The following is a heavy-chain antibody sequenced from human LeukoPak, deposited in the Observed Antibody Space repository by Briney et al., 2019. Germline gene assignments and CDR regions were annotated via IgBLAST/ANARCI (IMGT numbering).Heavy chain of an antibody. Sequence: SETLSLTCTVSGGSISSSSYYWGWIRQPPGKGLEWIGSIYYSGSTYYNPSLKRRVTISVDTSKNQFSLKLSSVTAADTAVYYCAREKGYQPLLNWFDPWGQGTTVTASS. V-gene: IGHV4-39*07. J-gene: IGHJ5*02. D-gene: IGHD2-2*01. CDR3: AREKGYQPLLNWFDP. CDR2: IYYSGST. CDR1: GGSISSSSYY.